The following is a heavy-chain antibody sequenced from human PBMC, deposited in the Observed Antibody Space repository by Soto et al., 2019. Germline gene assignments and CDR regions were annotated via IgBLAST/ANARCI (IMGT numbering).Heavy chain of an antibody. CDR2: LYWNTEK. J-gene: IGHJ6*02. V-gene: IGHV2-5*01. CDR1: GFSLTTGGVG. D-gene: IGHD3-16*01. Sequence: QITLKESRPTLGKPTQTLTLTCTFSGFSLTTGGVGVGWFRQPPGKALEWLADLYWNTEKNHSPSLRGRLNNAKDTYRDQVFLKVTNVDHTDKATYYCAHRLTGHDMAVWGQGTTVPVSS. CDR3: AHRLTGHDMAV.